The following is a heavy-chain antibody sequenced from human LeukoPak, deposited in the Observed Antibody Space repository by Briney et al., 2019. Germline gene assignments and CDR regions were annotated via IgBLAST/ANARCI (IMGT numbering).Heavy chain of an antibody. V-gene: IGHV3-21*01. CDR2: ISSSSSYI. D-gene: IGHD1-26*01. J-gene: IGHJ3*02. CDR1: GFTFSSYS. CDR3: ARPPYSGSYYGSDAFDI. Sequence: PGGSLRLSCAASGFTFSSYSMNWVRQAPGKGLEWVSSISSSSSYIYYADSVKGRFTNSRKNAKNSLYLQMTSLRAEDTAVYYRARPPYSGSYYGSDAFDIWGQGTMVTVSS.